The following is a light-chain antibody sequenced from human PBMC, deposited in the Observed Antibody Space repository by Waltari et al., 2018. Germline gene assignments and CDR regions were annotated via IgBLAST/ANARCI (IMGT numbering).Light chain of an antibody. V-gene: IGKV1-6*01. CDR3: LQDYLYPWT. CDR2: AAS. Sequence: AIQMTQSPSSLSTSVGDSVTITCRASQDIRDDLGWYQQKPGKAPNLLIYAASTCQSGVPSRFSGSGSGTDFTLTINSLQPEDFATYYCLQDYLYPWTFGQGTKVEI. J-gene: IGKJ1*01. CDR1: QDIRDD.